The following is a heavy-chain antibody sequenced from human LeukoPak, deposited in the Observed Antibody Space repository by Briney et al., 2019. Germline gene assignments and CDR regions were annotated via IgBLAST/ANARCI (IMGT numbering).Heavy chain of an antibody. J-gene: IGHJ4*02. CDR3: ARDRAGDIYYFDY. CDR1: GFTFSSYA. CDR2: ISGSGGST. D-gene: IGHD3-9*01. V-gene: IGHV3-23*01. Sequence: GRSLRLSCAVSGFTFSSYAMSWVRQAPGKGLEWVSAISGSGGSTYYADSVKGRFTISRDNSKNTLYLQMNSLRAEDTAVYYCARDRAGDIYYFDYWGQGTLVTVSS.